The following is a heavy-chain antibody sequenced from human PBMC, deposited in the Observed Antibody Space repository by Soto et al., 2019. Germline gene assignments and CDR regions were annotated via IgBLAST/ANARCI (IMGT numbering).Heavy chain of an antibody. J-gene: IGHJ4*02. CDR1: GDTSTSYY. Sequence: SETLSLTCTVSGDTSTSYYWGWIRQPPGKGLEWIGEIYHSGSTNYNPSLKSRVTISVDKSKNQFSLKLSSVTAADTAVYYCARTGSFDYWGQGTLVTAPQ. CDR3: ARTGSFDY. V-gene: IGHV4-59*12. CDR2: IYHSGST.